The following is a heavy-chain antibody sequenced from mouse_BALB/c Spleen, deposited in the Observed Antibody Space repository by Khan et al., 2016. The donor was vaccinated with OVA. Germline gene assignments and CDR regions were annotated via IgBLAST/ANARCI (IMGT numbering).Heavy chain of an antibody. J-gene: IGHJ2*01. CDR1: GYTFTSYW. Sequence: QVQLQQSGAELANPGASVKMSCKASGYTFTSYWMHWVKQRPGQGLEWIGYINPSSGYTEYNQNFRDKATLTAAKSSSTAYMQLSSLTSEDSAVYYCARDRIDYWGQGTTLTVSS. CDR3: ARDRIDY. CDR2: INPSSGYT. V-gene: IGHV1-7*01.